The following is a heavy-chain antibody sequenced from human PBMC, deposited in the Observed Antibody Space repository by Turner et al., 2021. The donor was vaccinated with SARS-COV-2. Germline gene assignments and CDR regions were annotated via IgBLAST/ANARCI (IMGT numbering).Heavy chain of an antibody. J-gene: IGHJ4*02. CDR3: AKSGVMYCSGGSCYSSYFDY. CDR2: ISYDGTNK. D-gene: IGHD2-15*01. CDR1: GFTCSTYG. V-gene: IGHV3-30*18. Sequence: QVQLVESGGGVVQPGRSLRRSCAASGFTCSTYGMHWVRQAPGKGLEWVAVISYDGTNKYYAYSVKGRFTISRDNSKNTLYLQMNSLRPEDTAVYYCAKSGVMYCSGGSCYSSYFDYWGQGTLVTVSS.